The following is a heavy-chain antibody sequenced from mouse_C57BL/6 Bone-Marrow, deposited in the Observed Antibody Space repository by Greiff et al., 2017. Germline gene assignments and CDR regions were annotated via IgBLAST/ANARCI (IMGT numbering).Heavy chain of an antibody. Sequence: QVQLQQSGAELVKPGASVKMSCKASGYTFTSYWITWVKQRPGQGLEWIGDIYPGSGSTNDNEKFKSKATLTVDTSSSTAYMQLSSLTSEDSAVYYCARPYDSNYWYFDVWGTGTTVTVSS. CDR1: GYTFTSYW. D-gene: IGHD2-5*01. CDR2: IYPGSGST. CDR3: ARPYDSNYWYFDV. J-gene: IGHJ1*03. V-gene: IGHV1-55*01.